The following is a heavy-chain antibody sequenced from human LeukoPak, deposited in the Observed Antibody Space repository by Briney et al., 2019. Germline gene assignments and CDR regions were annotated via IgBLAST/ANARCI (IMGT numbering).Heavy chain of an antibody. D-gene: IGHD3-10*01. CDR1: GFTFSSYW. V-gene: IGHV3-74*01. J-gene: IGHJ5*01. Sequence: GGSLRLSCAASGFTFSSYWMHWVRQTPGKGLMWVSRIESNGLALYADSVRDRFTISRDNAKNTVYLQMNSLRADDTAKYYCARAVTYFYGSVTYDWFESWGQGTLVTVSS. CDR2: IESNGLA. CDR3: ARAVTYFYGSVTYDWFES.